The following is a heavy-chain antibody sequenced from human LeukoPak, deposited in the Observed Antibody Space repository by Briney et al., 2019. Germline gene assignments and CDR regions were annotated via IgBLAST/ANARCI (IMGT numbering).Heavy chain of an antibody. V-gene: IGHV1-18*01. CDR2: INTYSGGT. CDR3: ARKWATSFDP. Sequence: ASVKVSCKSSGYTFISYGISWVRQAPGQGLEWMGWINTYSGGTNYAQKVQGRVTLTRDTSTNTAYMELRSLRSDDTAVYYCARKWATSFDPWGQGTLVTVSS. J-gene: IGHJ5*02. D-gene: IGHD1-1*01. CDR1: GYTFISYG.